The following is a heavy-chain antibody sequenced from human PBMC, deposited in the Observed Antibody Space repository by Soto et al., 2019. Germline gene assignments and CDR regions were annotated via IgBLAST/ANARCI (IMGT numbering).Heavy chain of an antibody. CDR2: IYHSGST. CDR3: ASLPGVVVTDDDY. CDR1: GGSISSSNW. Sequence: VQLQESCPGLVKPSGTLSLTCAGSGGSISSSNWWSWVRQPPGKGLEWMGEIYHSGSTNYNPSLKSRCTISVHNSTYQYSLTLSSVTAADTDVYYFASLPGVVVTDDDYWGRATLGCVSS. D-gene: IGHD2-21*02. J-gene: IGHJ4*02. V-gene: IGHV4-4*02.